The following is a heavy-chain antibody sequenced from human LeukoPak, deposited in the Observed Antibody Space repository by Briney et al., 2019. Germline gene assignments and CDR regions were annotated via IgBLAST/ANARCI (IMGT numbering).Heavy chain of an antibody. CDR3: AKAGTTGIHHWFDP. D-gene: IGHD1-1*01. V-gene: IGHV4-39*07. J-gene: IGHJ5*02. CDR2: IYHSGGS. CDR1: GGSISSSSYY. Sequence: SETLSLTCTVSGGSISSSSYYWGWIRQPPGKGLEWIGNIYHSGGSYYNPSLKSRVTILVDTSKNQFSLKLSSVTAADTAVYYCAKAGTTGIHHWFDPWGQGNLVTVSS.